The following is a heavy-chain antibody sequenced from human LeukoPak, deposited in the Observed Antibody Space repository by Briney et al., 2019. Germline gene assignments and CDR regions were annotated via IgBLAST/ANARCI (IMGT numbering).Heavy chain of an antibody. CDR3: ARVTCSSTGCSFDY. J-gene: IGHJ4*02. Sequence: PGGSLRLSCAASGFTFSSYGMHWVRQAPGKGLEWVAFIRYDGSNKYYADSVKGRFTISRDNSKNTLYLQMNSLRAEDTAVYYCARVTCSSTGCSFDYWGQGTLVTVSS. CDR1: GFTFSSYG. CDR2: IRYDGSNK. D-gene: IGHD2-2*01. V-gene: IGHV3-30*02.